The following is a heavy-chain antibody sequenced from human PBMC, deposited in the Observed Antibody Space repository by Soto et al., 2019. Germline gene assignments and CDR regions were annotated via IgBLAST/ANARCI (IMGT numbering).Heavy chain of an antibody. J-gene: IGHJ6*02. CDR1: GDSVSSNNAA. CDR2: TYYRSKWYS. CDR3: ARAKEYTRSSGMDV. D-gene: IGHD6-6*01. Sequence: TLSLTCAISGDSVSSNNAAWNWIRQSPSRGFEWLGRTYYRSKWYSDYSLSVKSRITINPDTSKDQFSLQLNSVTPEDTALYYCARAKEYTRSSGMDVWGQGTTVTVSS. V-gene: IGHV6-1*01.